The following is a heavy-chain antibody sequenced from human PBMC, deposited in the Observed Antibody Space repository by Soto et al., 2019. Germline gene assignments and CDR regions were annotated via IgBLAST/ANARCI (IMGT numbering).Heavy chain of an antibody. Sequence: PSETLSLTCAVSGYSISSGYYWGWIRQPPGKGLEWIGSIYHSGSTYYNPSLKSRVTISVDTSKNQFSLRLSSVTAADTAVYYCARHPSSSSGWFDPWGQGTPVTVSS. CDR2: IYHSGST. J-gene: IGHJ5*02. CDR1: GYSISSGYY. CDR3: ARHPSSSSGWFDP. D-gene: IGHD6-6*01. V-gene: IGHV4-38-2*01.